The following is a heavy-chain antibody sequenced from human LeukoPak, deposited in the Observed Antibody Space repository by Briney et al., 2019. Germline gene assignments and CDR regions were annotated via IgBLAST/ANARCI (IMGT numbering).Heavy chain of an antibody. CDR3: ARESGYYSFDDY. V-gene: IGHV4-61*02. CDR1: GGSISSGSYY. CDR2: IYTSGST. D-gene: IGHD3-3*01. Sequence: SQTLSLTCTVSGGSISSGSYYWRWIRQPAGKGLEWIGRIYTSGSTNYNPSLKSRVTISLDTSKNQFSLKLSSVTAADTAVYYCARESGYYSFDDYWGQGTLVTVSS. J-gene: IGHJ4*02.